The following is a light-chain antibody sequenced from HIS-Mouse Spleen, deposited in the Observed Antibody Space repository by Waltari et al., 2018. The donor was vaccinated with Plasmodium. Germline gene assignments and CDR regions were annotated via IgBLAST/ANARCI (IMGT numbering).Light chain of an antibody. Sequence: DIQMTQFPSSLSVAVGDRVTITCQASQDISNYLNWYQQKPGKAPKLLIYDASNLETGVPSRFSGSGSGTDFTFTISSLQPEDIATYYCQHYDNLPYTFGQGTKLEIK. CDR2: DAS. CDR1: QDISNY. V-gene: IGKV1-33*01. CDR3: QHYDNLPYT. J-gene: IGKJ2*01.